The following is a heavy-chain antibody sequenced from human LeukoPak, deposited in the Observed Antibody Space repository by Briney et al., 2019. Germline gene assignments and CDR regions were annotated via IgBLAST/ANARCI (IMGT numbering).Heavy chain of an antibody. V-gene: IGHV4-34*01. J-gene: IGHJ4*02. Sequence: ASETLSLTCDVSGGPFRAFYWSWIRQPPGKGLEWIGEINHSGSTNYNPSLKSRVTISVDTSKNQFSLKLSSVTAADTAVYYCAREWVRCSGGSCYPNEYYFDYWGQGTLVTVSS. CDR3: AREWVRCSGGSCYPNEYYFDY. CDR2: INHSGST. D-gene: IGHD2-15*01. CDR1: GGPFRAFY.